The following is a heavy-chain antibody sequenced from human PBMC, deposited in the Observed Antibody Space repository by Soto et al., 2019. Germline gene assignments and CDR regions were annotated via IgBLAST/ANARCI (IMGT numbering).Heavy chain of an antibody. CDR1: GDSMNYY. V-gene: IGHV4-34*01. CDR2: INHSGST. Sequence: SETLSLTCTVSGDSMNYYWSWIRQPPGKGLEWIGEINHSGSTNYNPSLKSRVTISVDTSKNQFSLKLSSVTAADTAVYYCTSKFGQLLPDAFAIWGQGAMVTVSS. D-gene: IGHD3-10*01. J-gene: IGHJ3*02. CDR3: TSKFGQLLPDAFAI.